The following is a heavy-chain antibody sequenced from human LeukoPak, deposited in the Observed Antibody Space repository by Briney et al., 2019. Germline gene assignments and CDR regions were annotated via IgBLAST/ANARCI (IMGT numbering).Heavy chain of an antibody. V-gene: IGHV4-30-4*01. CDR1: GGSIRSGYYY. J-gene: IGHJ4*02. Sequence: SETLPLTCPVSGGSIRSGYYYWSLIRQPPGKGLEWIGYIYYSGTTYYNPSLKSRVTISVDTSKNQFSLELSSVAAADSAVYCCARGRADSSGYWLDYYFDFWGQGTLVTVSS. CDR3: ARGRADSSGYWLDYYFDF. CDR2: IYYSGTT. D-gene: IGHD3-22*01.